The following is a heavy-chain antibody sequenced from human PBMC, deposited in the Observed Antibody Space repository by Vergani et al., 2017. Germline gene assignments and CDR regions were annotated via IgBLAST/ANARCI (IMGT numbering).Heavy chain of an antibody. Sequence: QMQLQESGPGLVKASETLSLTCTVSGDSIISRSYYWGWIRQPPGKGLEWIGSIYNSGNGDSSSSLKSRVTISADTSTKQFSLRLTSVTAADTAVYYCASGKYYSDSTSHFRARYFDVWGRGTLVTVPS. CDR2: IYNSGNG. J-gene: IGHJ2*01. V-gene: IGHV4-39*01. CDR3: ASGKYYSDSTSHFRARYFDV. CDR1: GDSIISRSYY. D-gene: IGHD3-16*01.